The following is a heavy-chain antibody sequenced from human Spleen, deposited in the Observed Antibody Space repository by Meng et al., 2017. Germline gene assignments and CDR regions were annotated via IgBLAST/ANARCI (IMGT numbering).Heavy chain of an antibody. D-gene: IGHD4-23*01. CDR3: ARDGDYGGNGRDFQH. V-gene: IGHV3-21*01. CDR1: GFIFSSYN. Sequence: GESLKISCAASGFIFSSYNMNWVRQAPGKGLEWVSSVSSGSVYIYYADSVKGRFTISRDNAKNSLYLQMNSLRAEDTAVYYCARDGDYGGNGRDFQHWGQGTLVTVSS. J-gene: IGHJ1*01. CDR2: VSSGSVYI.